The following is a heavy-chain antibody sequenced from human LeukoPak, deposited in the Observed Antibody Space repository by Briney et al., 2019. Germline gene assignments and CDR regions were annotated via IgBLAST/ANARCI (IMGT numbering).Heavy chain of an antibody. D-gene: IGHD3-3*01. CDR2: IDPSDSDT. CDR1: VTSVASYW. V-gene: IGHV5-51*01. J-gene: IGHJ4*02. Sequence: GESLKISCKVSVTSVASYWIGWVRQMPGKGLEWMGIIDPSDSDTRYSPSFQGQITISADKSISTAYLQWSSLKASDTAIYYCARFRSGYSDYWGQGTLVIVSS. CDR3: ARFRSGYSDY.